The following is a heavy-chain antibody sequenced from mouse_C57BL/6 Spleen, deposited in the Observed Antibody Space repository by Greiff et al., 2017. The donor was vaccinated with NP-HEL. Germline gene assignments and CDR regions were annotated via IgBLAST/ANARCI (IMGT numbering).Heavy chain of an antibody. V-gene: IGHV1-50*01. CDR3: AKRGVGYFDV. CDR1: GYTFTSYW. J-gene: IGHJ1*03. D-gene: IGHD1-3*01. Sequence: QVQLQQPGAELVKPGASVKLSCKASGYTFTSYWMQWVKQRPGQGLAWIGEIDPSDSYTNYNQKFKGKATLTVDTSSSTAYMQLSSLTSEDSAVYYCAKRGVGYFDVWGTGTTVTVSS. CDR2: IDPSDSYT.